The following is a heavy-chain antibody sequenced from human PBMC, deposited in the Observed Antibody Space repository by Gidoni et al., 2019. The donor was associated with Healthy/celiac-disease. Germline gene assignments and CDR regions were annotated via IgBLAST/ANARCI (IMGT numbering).Heavy chain of an antibody. V-gene: IGHV1-24*01. Sequence: QVQLVQSGAEAKTPGASVMVSCKVSGYTITEVSTHWVRQAPGKGLEWMGGFAPEDGETIDAQKFQGRVTMTEDTSTDTAYMELSSLRSEDTAVYYCATGWGYIVVVPAAIFAFDIWGQGTMVTVSS. J-gene: IGHJ3*02. CDR1: GYTITEVS. D-gene: IGHD2-2*01. CDR2: FAPEDGET. CDR3: ATGWGYIVVVPAAIFAFDI.